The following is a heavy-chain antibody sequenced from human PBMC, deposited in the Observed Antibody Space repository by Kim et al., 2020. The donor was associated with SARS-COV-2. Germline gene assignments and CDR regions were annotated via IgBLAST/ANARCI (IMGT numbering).Heavy chain of an antibody. V-gene: IGHV3-23*01. D-gene: IGHD3-3*01. CDR1: GFTFSIYA. Sequence: GGSLRLSCAASGFTFSIYAMSWVRQPPGKGLEWVSTIGGGDADRYYADSVKGRFTISRDNSKNTLSLQMSGLRAEDTAEYYCAKDAFDHNGVYDAFDLWGQGTMVTVSS. J-gene: IGHJ3*01. CDR2: IGGGDADR. CDR3: AKDAFDHNGVYDAFDL.